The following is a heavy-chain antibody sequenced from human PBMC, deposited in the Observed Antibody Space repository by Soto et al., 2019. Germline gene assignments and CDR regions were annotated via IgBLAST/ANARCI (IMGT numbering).Heavy chain of an antibody. V-gene: IGHV3-23*01. CDR1: GLTFSSYA. CDR2: ISGSGGST. CDR3: ARVGAVAAVDY. D-gene: IGHD6-19*01. J-gene: IGHJ4*02. Sequence: GGSLRLSCAASGLTFSSYAMSWVHQAPGKGLEWVSAISGSGGSTYYADSVKGRFTISRDNSKNTLYLQMNSLRAEDTAVYYCARVGAVAAVDYWGQGTLVTVSS.